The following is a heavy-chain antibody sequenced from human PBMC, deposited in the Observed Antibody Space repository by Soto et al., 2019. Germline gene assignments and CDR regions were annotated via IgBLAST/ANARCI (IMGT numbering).Heavy chain of an antibody. J-gene: IGHJ4*02. CDR3: ARVRGQLVLDY. D-gene: IGHD6-6*01. CDR2: INHSGST. V-gene: IGHV4-34*01. CDR1: GESFSGYY. Sequence: PSETLSLTCAVYGESFSGYYWSWIRQPPGKGLEWIGEINHSGSTNYNPSLKSRVTISVDTSKNQFSLKLSSVTAADTAVYYCARVRGQLVLDYWGQGTLVTVSS.